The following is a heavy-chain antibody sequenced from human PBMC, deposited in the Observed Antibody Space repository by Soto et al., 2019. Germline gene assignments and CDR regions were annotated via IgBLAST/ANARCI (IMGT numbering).Heavy chain of an antibody. D-gene: IGHD2-8*01. V-gene: IGHV5-51*01. Sequence: GEYLQISCKGSGYSFTSYWIGWVRQMPGKGLEWMGIIYPGDSDTRYSPSFQGQVTISADKSISTAYLQWSSLKASDTAMYYCSVYAHYVMDFCGQGTTVIVS. CDR1: GYSFTSYW. J-gene: IGHJ6*02. CDR3: SVYAHYVMDF. CDR2: IYPGDSDT.